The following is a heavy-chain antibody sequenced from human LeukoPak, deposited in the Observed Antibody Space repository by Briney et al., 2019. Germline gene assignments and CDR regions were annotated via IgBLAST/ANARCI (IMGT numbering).Heavy chain of an antibody. CDR2: IYTSGST. Sequence: SETLSLTCTVSGGSISSYYWSWIRQPAGKGLEWIGRIYTSGSTNYNPSLKSRVTMSVDTSKNQFSLKLSSVTAADTAVYYCARGIYGSGSYYNDGYYFYYMDVWGKGTTVTISS. D-gene: IGHD3-10*01. V-gene: IGHV4-4*07. CDR1: GGSISSYY. CDR3: ARGIYGSGSYYNDGYYFYYMDV. J-gene: IGHJ6*03.